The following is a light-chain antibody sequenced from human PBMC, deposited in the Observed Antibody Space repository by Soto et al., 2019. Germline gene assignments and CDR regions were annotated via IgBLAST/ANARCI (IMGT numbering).Light chain of an antibody. Sequence: DIVMTQSPDSLAVSLGERATINCKSSQSVLYSSNNKNYLAWYQQKPGQPPKLLIYWASTRESGVPDRFSGSGSGTDFTLTISGLQAEDVAVYYSQQYYSTPPVTFGPGTKVDIK. CDR2: WAS. CDR3: QQYYSTPPVT. V-gene: IGKV4-1*01. CDR1: QSVLYSSNNKNY. J-gene: IGKJ3*01.